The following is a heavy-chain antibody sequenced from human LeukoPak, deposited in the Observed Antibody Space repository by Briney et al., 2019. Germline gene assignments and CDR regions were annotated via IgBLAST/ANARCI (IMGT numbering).Heavy chain of an antibody. Sequence: PSETLSLTCTVSGGSISSYYWSWIRQPPGKGLEWIGYIYYSGSTNYNPSLKSRVTISVDTSKNQFSLKLSSVTAADTAVYYCARGIRQPDSSGYYYFDYWGQGILVTVSS. CDR3: ARGIRQPDSSGYYYFDY. CDR2: IYYSGST. J-gene: IGHJ4*02. CDR1: GGSISSYY. V-gene: IGHV4-59*01. D-gene: IGHD3-22*01.